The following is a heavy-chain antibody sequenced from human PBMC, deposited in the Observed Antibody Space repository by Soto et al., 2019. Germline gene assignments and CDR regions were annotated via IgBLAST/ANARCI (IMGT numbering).Heavy chain of an antibody. CDR2: ISGSGGST. J-gene: IGHJ6*02. CDR1: GFTFSSYA. Sequence: GGSLRLSCAASGFTFSSYAMSWVRQAPGKGLEWVSAISGSGGSTYYADSVKGRFTISRDNSKNTLYLQMNSLRAEDTAVYYCASPNGESIHYSHGMDVWGQGTTVTVSS. D-gene: IGHD2-21*01. V-gene: IGHV3-23*01. CDR3: ASPNGESIHYSHGMDV.